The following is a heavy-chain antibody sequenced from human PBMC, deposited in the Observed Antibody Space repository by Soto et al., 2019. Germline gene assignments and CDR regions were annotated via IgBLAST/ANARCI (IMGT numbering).Heavy chain of an antibody. CDR2: ISYDGSDK. CDR3: ARSDSSVY. V-gene: IGHV3-30*03. Sequence: LRLSCAASGFTFTSYGMHWVRQAPGRGLEWVAFISYDGSDKYYADSVKGRFTISRDNSKNTLYVQMNSLRVEDTAFYYCARSDSSVYWGQGTPVTVSS. J-gene: IGHJ4*02. D-gene: IGHD6-6*01. CDR1: GFTFTSYG.